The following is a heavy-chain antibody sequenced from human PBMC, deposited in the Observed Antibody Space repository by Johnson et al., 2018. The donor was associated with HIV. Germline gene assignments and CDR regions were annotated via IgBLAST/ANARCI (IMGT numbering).Heavy chain of an antibody. CDR2: ISYDGSNK. CDR3: STCFVVGTETGAFDI. CDR1: GFTFSSYA. J-gene: IGHJ3*02. V-gene: IGHV3-30*04. D-gene: IGHD2-21*02. Sequence: QVQVVESGGGVVQPGRSLRLSCAASGFTFSSYAMHWVRQAPGKGLEWVAVISYDGSNKYYADAVKGRFTISSDNSKNNLFLEMNSLKTEDTGVYYCSTCFVVGTETGAFDIWGQGTLVTVSS.